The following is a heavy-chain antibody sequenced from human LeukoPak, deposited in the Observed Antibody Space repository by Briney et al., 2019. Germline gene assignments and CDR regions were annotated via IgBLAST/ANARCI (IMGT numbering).Heavy chain of an antibody. V-gene: IGHV4-59*08. CDR2: IYYSGST. J-gene: IGHJ4*02. CDR3: ARSSRSWSTFDN. Sequence: PSETLSLTCAVYGGSFSGYYWSWIRQPPGKGLEWIGYIYYSGSTNYNPSLKSRVTISVDTSKNQFSLRLSSVTAADTAVYYCARSSRSWSTFDNWGQGTLVTVSS. D-gene: IGHD2-2*01. CDR1: GGSFSGYY.